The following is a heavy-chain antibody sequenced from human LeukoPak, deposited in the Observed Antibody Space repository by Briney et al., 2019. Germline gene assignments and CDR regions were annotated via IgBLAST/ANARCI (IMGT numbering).Heavy chain of an antibody. J-gene: IGHJ4*02. D-gene: IGHD2-15*01. CDR2: ISGSDDNT. Sequence: PGGSLRLSCAASGFIFSSYAMSWVRQAPGKGLEWVSAISGSDDNTYYADSVRGRFTISRDNSKNTLYLQMNSLRAEDTAIYFCAKSRSGVSSCYNYWGQGTLVTVSS. V-gene: IGHV3-23*01. CDR3: AKSRSGVSSCYNY. CDR1: GFIFSSYA.